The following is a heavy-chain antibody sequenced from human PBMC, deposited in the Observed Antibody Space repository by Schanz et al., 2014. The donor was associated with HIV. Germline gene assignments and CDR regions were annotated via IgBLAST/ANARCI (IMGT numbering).Heavy chain of an antibody. CDR2: VIGSGVRT. CDR1: GFPFSNFA. J-gene: IGHJ4*02. V-gene: IGHV3-23*01. CDR3: AKAKGSYSATTFYFDF. D-gene: IGHD1-26*01. Sequence: EEHLLESGGDLIQPGGSLRLSCVASGFPFSNFAMSWVRQDPGRGLEWVSTVIGSGVRTIYADSVKGRFTISRDNSKNTLSLHMNSLRVEDTAVYYCAKAKGSYSATTFYFDFWGQGTLVTVSS.